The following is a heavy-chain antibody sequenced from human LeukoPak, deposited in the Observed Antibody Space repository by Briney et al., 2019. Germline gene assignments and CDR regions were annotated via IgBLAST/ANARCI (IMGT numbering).Heavy chain of an antibody. J-gene: IGHJ1*01. CDR3: ARGVSYYDSSGYYNEYFQH. CDR1: GGSISSYY. Sequence: SETLSLTCTVSGGSISSYYWSWIRQPPGKGLEWIGYVYYSGSTNYNPSLKSRVTISVDTSKNQFSLKLSSVTAADTAVYYCARGVSYYDSSGYYNEYFQHWGQGTLVTVSS. CDR2: VYYSGST. V-gene: IGHV4-59*08. D-gene: IGHD3-22*01.